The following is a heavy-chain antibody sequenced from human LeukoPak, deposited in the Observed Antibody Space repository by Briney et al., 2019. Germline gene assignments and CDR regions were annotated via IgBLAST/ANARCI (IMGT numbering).Heavy chain of an antibody. J-gene: IGHJ4*02. CDR1: GFTVSRNF. CDR3: ARVPMVRGFTWYYFDF. CDR2: IYSGGST. Sequence: PGGSLRLSCAAPGFTVSRNFMSWVRQAPGKGLEWVSVIYSGGSTYYADSVKGRFTISRDNSKNTLQMNTLRAEDTAVYYCARVPMVRGFTWYYFDFWGQGTLVTVSS. V-gene: IGHV3-53*01. D-gene: IGHD3-10*01.